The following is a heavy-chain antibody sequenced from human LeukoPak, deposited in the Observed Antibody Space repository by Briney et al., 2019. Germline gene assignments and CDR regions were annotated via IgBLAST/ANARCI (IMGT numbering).Heavy chain of an antibody. CDR2: IIPFFGRA. J-gene: IGHJ5*02. V-gene: IGHV1-69*06. CDR1: GGTFSSYG. CDR3: ARDLVAGTGNWFDP. Sequence: ASVKVSCKASGGTFSSYGISWVRQAPGQGLEWMGGIIPFFGRADYAQKFQGRVTITADKSTSTAYMELSRLRSDDTAVYYCARDLVAGTGNWFDPWGQGTLVTVSS. D-gene: IGHD6-19*01.